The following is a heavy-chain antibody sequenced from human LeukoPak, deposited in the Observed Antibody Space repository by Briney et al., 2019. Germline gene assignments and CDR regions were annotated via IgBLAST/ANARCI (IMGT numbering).Heavy chain of an antibody. CDR1: GGTFSSYA. Sequence: SVKVSCEASGGTFSSYAISWVRQAPGQGLEWMGGIIPIFGTTNYAQKFQGRVTITSDESTSTAYMELSSLRSEDAAVYYCATSTGSSRGWYIWFDPWGQGTLVTVSS. D-gene: IGHD6-19*01. CDR3: ATSTGSSRGWYIWFDP. V-gene: IGHV1-69*13. CDR2: IIPIFGTT. J-gene: IGHJ5*02.